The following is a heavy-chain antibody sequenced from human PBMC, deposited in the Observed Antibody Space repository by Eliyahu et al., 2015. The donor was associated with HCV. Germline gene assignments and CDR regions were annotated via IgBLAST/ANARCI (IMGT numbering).Heavy chain of an antibody. D-gene: IGHD2-8*02. V-gene: IGHV3-21*01. CDR1: GFXFSRYT. CDR3: ARVGGEDRYCTGGVCRISLFHFDY. J-gene: IGHJ4*02. Sequence: EVQLVESGGGLVKSGGSLRLSCAASGFXFSRYTMNWVRQAPGKGLELGSSISSSRDYIYYADSVKGRFSISRDNAKKSLSLQMNSLRPEDTAVYFCARVGGEDRYCTGGVCRISLFHFDYWGQGTLVTVSS. CDR2: ISSSRDYI.